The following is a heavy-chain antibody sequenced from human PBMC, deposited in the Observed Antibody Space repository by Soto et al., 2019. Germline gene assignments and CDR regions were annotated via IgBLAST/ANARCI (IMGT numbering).Heavy chain of an antibody. V-gene: IGHV1-69*13. D-gene: IGHD5-18*01. CDR1: GGTFSNYA. J-gene: IGHJ4*02. CDR2: IIPIFGTS. CDR3: ARARRYSYGDQCFDY. Sequence: SVKVSCKASGGTFSNYALSGVRQAPGQGLEWMGGIIPIFGTSNYAQKFQGRVTITADESTNTAYMELSSLRSEDTAVYYCARARRYSYGDQCFDYSGQGTLVTLSS.